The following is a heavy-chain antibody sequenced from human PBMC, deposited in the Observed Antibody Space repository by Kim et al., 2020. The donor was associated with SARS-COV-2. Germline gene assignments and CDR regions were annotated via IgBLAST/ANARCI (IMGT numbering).Heavy chain of an antibody. CDR3: ARDQFGARAPHFFDY. Sequence: SVKVSCKASGGTFSSYAISWVRQAPGQGLEWMGGIIPIFGTANYAQKFQGRVTITADESTSTAYMELSSLRSEDTAVYYCARDQFGARAPHFFDYWGQGTLVTVSS. D-gene: IGHD3-10*01. V-gene: IGHV1-69*13. CDR1: GGTFSSYA. CDR2: IIPIFGTA. J-gene: IGHJ4*02.